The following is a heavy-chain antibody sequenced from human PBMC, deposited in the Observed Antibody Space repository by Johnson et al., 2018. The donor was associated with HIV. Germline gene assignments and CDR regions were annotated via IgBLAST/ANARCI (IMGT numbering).Heavy chain of an antibody. V-gene: IGHV3-30*03. CDR3: ARGGITMIVVVISPPDAFDI. CDR2: ISYDGSNK. D-gene: IGHD3-22*01. CDR1: GFTFSSYG. Sequence: QMLLVESGGGVVQPGRSLRLSCAASGFTFSSYGMHWVRQAPGKGLEWVAVISYDGSNKYYVDSMKGRFTISRDNAKNSLYLQMNSLRAEDTAVYYCARGGITMIVVVISPPDAFDIWGQGTMVTVSS. J-gene: IGHJ3*02.